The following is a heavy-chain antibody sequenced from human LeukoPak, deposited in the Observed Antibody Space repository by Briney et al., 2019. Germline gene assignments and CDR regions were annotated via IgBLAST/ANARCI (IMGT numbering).Heavy chain of an antibody. Sequence: ASVKVSCKASGYTFTTYYMHWVRQAPGQGLEWMGWIDPNSGGTNYAQKFQGRVTMTRDTSISTAYMELSRLRSDDTAVYYCARQTYSGSYYAFDIWGQGTLVTVSS. J-gene: IGHJ3*02. D-gene: IGHD1-26*01. CDR2: IDPNSGGT. V-gene: IGHV1-2*02. CDR3: ARQTYSGSYYAFDI. CDR1: GYTFTTYY.